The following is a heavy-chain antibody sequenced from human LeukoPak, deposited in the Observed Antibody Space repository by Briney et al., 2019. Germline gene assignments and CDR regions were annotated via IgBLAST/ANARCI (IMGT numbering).Heavy chain of an antibody. CDR2: ISHDGSNK. J-gene: IGHJ4*02. D-gene: IGHD3-22*01. CDR1: GFTFSSYA. V-gene: IGHV3-30*04. Sequence: PGGSLRLSCAASGFTFSSYAMHWVRQAPGKGLECVAVISHDGSNKYYADSVKGRFTISRDNSKNTLYLQMNSLRAEDTAVYYCAKDTRYDSSGLSENYFDYWGQGTLVTVSS. CDR3: AKDTRYDSSGLSENYFDY.